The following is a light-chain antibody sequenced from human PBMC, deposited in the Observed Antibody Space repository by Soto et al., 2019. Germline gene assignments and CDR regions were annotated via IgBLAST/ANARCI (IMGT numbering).Light chain of an antibody. J-gene: IGLJ3*02. V-gene: IGLV1-44*01. CDR3: AAWDDSLNGRV. CDR1: RSNIGSNA. Sequence: QAVVTQPPSASGTPGQRVTISCSGSRSNIGSNAVSWYQQLPGTAPKLLIYNKQRPSGVPDRFSGSKSGTSASLAISGLQSEDEADYYCAAWDDSLNGRVFGGGTKLTAL. CDR2: NK.